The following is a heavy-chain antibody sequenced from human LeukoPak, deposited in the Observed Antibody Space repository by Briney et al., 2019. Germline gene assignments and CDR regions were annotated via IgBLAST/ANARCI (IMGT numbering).Heavy chain of an antibody. Sequence: PGGSLRLSCAASGFTFSSYWMSWVRQAPGKGRDWVANIKQDGSEKYYVDSVKGRFTISRDNAKNSLYLQMNSLRAEDTAVYYCARDDTVTTRVGFIDWGQGTLVTVSS. V-gene: IGHV3-7*01. CDR1: GFTFSSYW. CDR3: ARDDTVTTRVGFID. J-gene: IGHJ4*02. CDR2: IKQDGSEK. D-gene: IGHD4-17*01.